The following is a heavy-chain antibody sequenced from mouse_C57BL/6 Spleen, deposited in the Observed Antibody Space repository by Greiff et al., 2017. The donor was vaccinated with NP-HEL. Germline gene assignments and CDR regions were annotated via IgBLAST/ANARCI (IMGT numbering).Heavy chain of an antibody. CDR1: GYTFTSYW. CDR2: IDPSDSYT. Sequence: VQLQQPGAELVKPGASVKLSCKASGYTFTSYWMQWVKQRPGQGLEWIGEIDPSDSYTNYNQKFKGKATLTVDTSSSTAYMQLSSLTSDDSAVYYCARDGNYGGYYFDYWGQGTTLTVSS. J-gene: IGHJ2*01. CDR3: ARDGNYGGYYFDY. D-gene: IGHD2-1*01. V-gene: IGHV1-50*01.